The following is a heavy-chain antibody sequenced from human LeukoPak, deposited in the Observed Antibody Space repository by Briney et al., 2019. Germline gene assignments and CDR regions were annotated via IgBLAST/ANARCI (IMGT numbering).Heavy chain of an antibody. V-gene: IGHV3-66*01. J-gene: IGHJ4*02. CDR2: IHSDGST. D-gene: IGHD4-23*01. CDR3: ARDRPYGGKGDFDY. CDR1: GFSARNNY. Sequence: GSLRLSRAASGFSARNNYMNWVRQAPGKGLEWVSVIHSDGSTYYSDSVKGRFTISRDNSKNTLYLQMNSLRAEDTAVYFCARDRPYGGKGDFDYWGQGTLVTVSS.